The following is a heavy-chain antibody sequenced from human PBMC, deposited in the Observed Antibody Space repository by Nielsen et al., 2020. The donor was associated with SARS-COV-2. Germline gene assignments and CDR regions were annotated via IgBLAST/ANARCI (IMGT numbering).Heavy chain of an antibody. J-gene: IGHJ5*02. CDR1: GFTFSSYG. V-gene: IGHV3-33*03. CDR3: ASALGA. CDR2: IWYDGSNE. Sequence: GESLKISCAASGFTFSSYGMDWVRQAPGKGLEWVAVIWYDGSNEYYADSVKGRFTISRDNAKNSLYLQMNSLRAEDTALYHCASALGAWGQGTLVTVSS.